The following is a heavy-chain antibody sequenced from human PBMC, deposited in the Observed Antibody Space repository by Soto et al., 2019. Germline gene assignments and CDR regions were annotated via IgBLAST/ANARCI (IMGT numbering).Heavy chain of an antibody. J-gene: IGHJ6*02. CDR1: GYTFTSYA. Sequence: EASVKVSCKASGYTFTSYAMNWVRQAPGQGLEWMGWINTNTGNPTYAQGFTGRFVFSLDTSVSTAYLQICSLKAEDTAVYYCASGQAAGPYYYYYGMDVWGQGTTVTVSS. CDR2: INTNTGNP. D-gene: IGHD6-13*01. CDR3: ASGQAAGPYYYYYGMDV. V-gene: IGHV7-4-1*01.